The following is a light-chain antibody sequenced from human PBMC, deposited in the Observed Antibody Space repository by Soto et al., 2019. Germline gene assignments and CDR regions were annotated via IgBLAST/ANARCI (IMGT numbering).Light chain of an antibody. Sequence: EIVMTQSPATLSVSPGERATLSCRASQSVSSNLAWYQQKPGQAPRLLIYGASTRATGIPARFSGSGSGTEFTLTISSLQSEDFAVYYCQQYNNWLPLTYGGGTKG. CDR3: QQYNNWLPLT. CDR1: QSVSSN. CDR2: GAS. J-gene: IGKJ4*01. V-gene: IGKV3D-15*01.